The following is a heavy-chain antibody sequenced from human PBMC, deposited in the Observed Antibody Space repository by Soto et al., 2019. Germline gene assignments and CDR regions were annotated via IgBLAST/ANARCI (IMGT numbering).Heavy chain of an antibody. D-gene: IGHD3-10*01. CDR1: GFTVSSNY. V-gene: IGHV3-53*01. CDR3: ASRAMVRGVIIAP. J-gene: IGHJ5*02. Sequence: GGSLRLSCAASGFTVSSNYMSWVRQAPGKGLEWVSVIYSGGSTDYADSVKGRFTISRDNSKNTLYLQMNSLRAEDTAVYYCASRAMVRGVIIAPLGQGTLVTVSS. CDR2: IYSGGST.